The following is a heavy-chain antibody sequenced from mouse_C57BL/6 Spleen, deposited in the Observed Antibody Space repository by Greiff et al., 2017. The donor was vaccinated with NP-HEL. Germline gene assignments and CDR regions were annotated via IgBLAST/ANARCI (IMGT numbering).Heavy chain of an antibody. D-gene: IGHD2-5*01. Sequence: EVQLQQSGPELVKPGASVKMSCKASGYTFTDYNMHWVKQSHGKSLEWIGYINPNNGGTSYNQKFKGKATLTVNKSSSTAYMELRSLTSEESAVYYCARRAYYSNYASGLDYWGQGTTLTVSS. CDR2: INPNNGGT. J-gene: IGHJ2*01. V-gene: IGHV1-22*01. CDR1: GYTFTDYN. CDR3: ARRAYYSNYASGLDY.